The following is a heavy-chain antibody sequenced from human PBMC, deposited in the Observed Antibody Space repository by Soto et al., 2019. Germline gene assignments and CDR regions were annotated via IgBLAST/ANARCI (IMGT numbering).Heavy chain of an antibody. Sequence: QVQLVQSGAEVKKPWSSVKVSCKASGGTFSSYAISWVRQAPVQGLEWMGGIIPIFGTANYAQKFQGRVTITADKSTSTAYMELSSLRSEDTAVYYCARAPIAAPRGWFDPWGQGTLVTVSS. D-gene: IGHD6-6*01. CDR1: GGTFSSYA. V-gene: IGHV1-69*06. J-gene: IGHJ5*02. CDR2: IIPIFGTA. CDR3: ARAPIAAPRGWFDP.